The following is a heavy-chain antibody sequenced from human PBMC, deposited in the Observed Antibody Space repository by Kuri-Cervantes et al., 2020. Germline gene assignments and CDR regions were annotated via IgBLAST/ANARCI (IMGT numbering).Heavy chain of an antibody. J-gene: IGHJ4*02. D-gene: IGHD3-10*01. CDR2: INPNSGGA. Sequence: ASVKVSCKASGGTFNSYAINWVRQAPGQGLEWMGWINPNSGGANYAQKFQDRVTMTLDTSISTAYMEMSRLISDDTAVYYCARVYGSGTIDYWGQGTLVTVSS. CDR3: ARVYGSGTIDY. V-gene: IGHV1-2*02. CDR1: GGTFNSYA.